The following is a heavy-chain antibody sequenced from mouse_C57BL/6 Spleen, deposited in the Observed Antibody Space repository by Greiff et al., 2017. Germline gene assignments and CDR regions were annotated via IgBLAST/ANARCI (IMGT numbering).Heavy chain of an antibody. J-gene: IGHJ2*01. CDR1: GFSFNTYA. CDR2: IRSKSNNYAT. V-gene: IGHV10-1*01. D-gene: IGHD1-2*01. Sequence: EVQVVESGGGLVQPKGSLKLSCAASGFSFNTYAMNWVRQAPGKGLEWVASIRSKSNNYATYYADSGKDRFTISRDDSESMLYLQMNNLKTEDTAMYYGVRTAGYVYFDYWGQGTTLTVSS. CDR3: VRTAGYVYFDY.